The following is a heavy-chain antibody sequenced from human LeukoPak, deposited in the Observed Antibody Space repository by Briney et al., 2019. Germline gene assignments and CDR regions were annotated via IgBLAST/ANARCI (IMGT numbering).Heavy chain of an antibody. CDR3: AREARKNYYGSGSYYNSPDYYYYYMDV. D-gene: IGHD3-10*01. Sequence: GGSLRLSCAASGFTFSDYNMRWIRQAPGKGLEWVSSISRSGSTKYYADSVKGRFTISRDNAKSTLYLQMNSLRAEDTAVYYCAREARKNYYGSGSYYNSPDYYYYYMDVWGKGTTVTISS. CDR1: GFTFSDYN. V-gene: IGHV3-11*01. J-gene: IGHJ6*03. CDR2: ISRSGSTK.